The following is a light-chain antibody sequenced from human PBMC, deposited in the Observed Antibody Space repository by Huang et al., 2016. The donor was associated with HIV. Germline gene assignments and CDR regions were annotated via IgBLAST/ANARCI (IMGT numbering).Light chain of an antibody. Sequence: EIVMTQSPATLSVSPGERATLPCRASQSVSSNLARYQQKPGQAPRLLIYGASTRATGIPARFSGSGSETEFTLIINSLQSEDFVVYYCQQYDTWPLTFGGGTKVEIK. CDR2: GAS. J-gene: IGKJ4*01. V-gene: IGKV3D-15*01. CDR3: QQYDTWPLT. CDR1: QSVSSN.